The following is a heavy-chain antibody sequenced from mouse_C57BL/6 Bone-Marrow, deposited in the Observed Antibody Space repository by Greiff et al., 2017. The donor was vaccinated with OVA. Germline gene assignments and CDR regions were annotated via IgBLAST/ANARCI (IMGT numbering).Heavy chain of an antibody. CDR1: GYTFTNYW. V-gene: IGHV1-59*01. CDR3: AHYGSRLYLHY. D-gene: IGHD1-1*01. J-gene: IGHJ2*02. CDR2: IAPSDSYI. Sequence: QVHVKQPGAEQVRPGTSVKLSCKASGYTFTNYWMHWVKQRPGQGLEWIGVIAPSDSYINYNQKFKGRATLTVDTSSSTAYMHLSSLTSEDSAVYYCAHYGSRLYLHYWGQGTSLTVSS.